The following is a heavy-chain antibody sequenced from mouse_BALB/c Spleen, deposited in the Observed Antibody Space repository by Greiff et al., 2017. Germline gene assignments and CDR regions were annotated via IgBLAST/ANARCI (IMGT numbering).Heavy chain of an antibody. D-gene: IGHD4-1*01. CDR3: ARYEETGTDY. J-gene: IGHJ2*01. V-gene: IGHV1S81*02. Sequence: QVQLQQPGAELVKPGASVKLSCKASGYTFTSYWMHWVKQRPGQGLEWIGEINPSNGRTNYNEKFKSKATLTADKSSSTAYMQLSSLTSEDSAVYYCARYEETGTDYWGQGTTLTVSS. CDR1: GYTFTSYW. CDR2: INPSNGRT.